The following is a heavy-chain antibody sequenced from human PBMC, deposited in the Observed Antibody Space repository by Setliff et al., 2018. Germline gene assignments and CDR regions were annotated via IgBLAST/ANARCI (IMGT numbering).Heavy chain of an antibody. CDR2: IKQDGSEK. D-gene: IGHD3-10*01. CDR3: ARDVGERVRSASLWFGKLLKTGFDY. CDR1: GLTFSHAW. J-gene: IGHJ4*02. V-gene: IGHV3-7*01. Sequence: GGSLRLSCEASGLTFSHAWMPWVRQSPGKGLEWVANIKQDGSEKSYVDSVKGRFTISRDNAKNRLYLQMNSLRAEDTAVYYCARDVGERVRSASLWFGKLLKTGFDYWGQGTLVTVSS.